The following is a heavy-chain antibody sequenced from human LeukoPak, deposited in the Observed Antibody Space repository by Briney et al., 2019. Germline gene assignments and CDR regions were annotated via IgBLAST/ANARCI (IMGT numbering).Heavy chain of an antibody. CDR3: ARTTVTTVGPNFDL. CDR2: IYYSGST. J-gene: IGHJ2*01. Sequence: SETLSLTCTVSGGSISSYYWSWIRQPPGKGLEWIGYIYYSGSTNYNPSLKSRVTIPVDKSKNQFSLKLSSVTAADTAVYYCARTTVTTVGPNFDLWGRGTLVTVSS. V-gene: IGHV4-59*12. D-gene: IGHD4-17*01. CDR1: GGSISSYY.